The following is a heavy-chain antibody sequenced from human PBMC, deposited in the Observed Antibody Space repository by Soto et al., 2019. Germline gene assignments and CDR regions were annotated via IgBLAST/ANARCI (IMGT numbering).Heavy chain of an antibody. V-gene: IGHV4-34*01. CDR2: INDRGSI. CDR3: ARESHDILTGPPWVWYFDL. Sequence: QVQLQQWGAGPLRPLETLSLTCGVSGGSFSGYYWAWIRQSPGKGLEWIGEINDRGSINYNPSPKSRVSISVDTSKNHYSPNLRSVTAADTAVYYCARESHDILTGPPWVWYFDLWGRGTLVTVSS. J-gene: IGHJ2*01. CDR1: GGSFSGYY. D-gene: IGHD3-9*01.